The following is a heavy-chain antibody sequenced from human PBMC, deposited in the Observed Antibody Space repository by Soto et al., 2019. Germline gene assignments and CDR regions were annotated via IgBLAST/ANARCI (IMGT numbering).Heavy chain of an antibody. CDR3: AKGRIPQPWLYVLDV. CDR2: ISWNSGSL. Sequence: EVQLVESGGGLVQPGRSLRLSCAASGFTFDDYAMHWVRQVPGKGLEWVSGISWNSGSLGYADSVKGRFTISRDNAKNSLYLDMYSLRADDTALYYCAKGRIPQPWLYVLDVWGQGTTVTVSS. V-gene: IGHV3-9*01. J-gene: IGHJ6*02. D-gene: IGHD2-2*01. CDR1: GFTFDDYA.